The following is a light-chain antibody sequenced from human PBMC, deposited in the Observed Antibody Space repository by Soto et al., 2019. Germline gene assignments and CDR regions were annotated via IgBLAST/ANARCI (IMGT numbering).Light chain of an antibody. CDR3: CSYAGSNIHYV. Sequence: QSALTQPASVSGSPGQSIAISCTGTSSDVGAYNFVSWYQHHPGKAPKLLLYDGSDRPSGVSDRFSGSRSGNTASLTSSALQAEDEADYYCCSYAGSNIHYVFGTGTKLTVL. CDR2: DGS. J-gene: IGLJ1*01. V-gene: IGLV2-14*03. CDR1: SSDVGAYNF.